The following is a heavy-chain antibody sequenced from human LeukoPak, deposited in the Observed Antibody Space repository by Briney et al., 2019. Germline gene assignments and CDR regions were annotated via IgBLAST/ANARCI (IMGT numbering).Heavy chain of an antibody. J-gene: IGHJ4*02. CDR1: GYTFTSYG. Sequence: ASVQVSCKASGYTFTSYGISWVRQAPGRGLEWMGWISAYNGNTNYAQKLQGRVTMTTDTSTSTAYMELRSLRSDDTAVYYCARGDYDILTGYYSVDYWGQGTLVTVSS. CDR2: ISAYNGNT. CDR3: ARGDYDILTGYYSVDY. D-gene: IGHD3-9*01. V-gene: IGHV1-18*04.